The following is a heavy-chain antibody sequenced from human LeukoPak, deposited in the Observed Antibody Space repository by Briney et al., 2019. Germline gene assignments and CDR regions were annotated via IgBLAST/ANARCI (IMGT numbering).Heavy chain of an antibody. Sequence: SGPTLVKPTQTLTLTCSFSGFSLSTTGVAVGWIRQPPGKALEWLAVISWDDDSRYRPSLNNRLTISKDTSKNQVVLTMTNMDPVDTATYYCAHTDLYYYDSSGSPRAFDYWGRGTLVTVSS. V-gene: IGHV2-5*02. D-gene: IGHD3-22*01. CDR1: GFSLSTTGVA. CDR2: ISWDDDS. J-gene: IGHJ4*02. CDR3: AHTDLYYYDSSGSPRAFDY.